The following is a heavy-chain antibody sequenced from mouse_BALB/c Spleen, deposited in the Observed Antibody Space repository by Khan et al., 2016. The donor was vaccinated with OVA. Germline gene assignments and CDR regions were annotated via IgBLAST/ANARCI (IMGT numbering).Heavy chain of an antibody. V-gene: IGHV1-7*01. CDR3: VNHGSSSSWFTY. CDR2: INPTTDYT. Sequence: VQLQESGAELAKPGASVKMSCKASGYTFTSYWMHWVKQRPGQGLEWIGYINPTTDYTEYNQIFKDKATLTADKSSSTAYMQLSSLTSEASAVXDGVNHGSSSSWFTYWGQGTMVTVSS. CDR1: GYTFTSYW. D-gene: IGHD1-1*01. J-gene: IGHJ3*01.